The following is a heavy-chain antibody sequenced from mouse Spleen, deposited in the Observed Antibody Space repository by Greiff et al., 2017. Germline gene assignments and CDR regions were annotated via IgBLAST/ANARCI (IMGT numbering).Heavy chain of an antibody. J-gene: IGHJ3*01. Sequence: EVKVVESGGGLVQPKGSLKLSCAASGFSFNTYAMNWVRQAPGKGLEWVARIRSKSNNYATYYADSVKDRFTISRDDSESMLYLQMNNLKTEDTAMYYCVRHGRGGTWFAYWGQGTLVTVSA. V-gene: IGHV10-1*01. CDR3: VRHGRGGTWFAY. CDR1: GFSFNTYA. CDR2: IRSKSNNYAT.